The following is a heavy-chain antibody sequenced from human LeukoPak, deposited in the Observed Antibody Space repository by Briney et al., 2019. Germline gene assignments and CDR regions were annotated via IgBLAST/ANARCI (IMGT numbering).Heavy chain of an antibody. CDR3: VGTIASRGSEY. D-gene: IGHD6-6*01. J-gene: IGHJ4*02. CDR2: LPPDELGI. V-gene: IGHV3-74*01. Sequence: GGSLRLSCAASGFTFTNCWMHWVRQAPGMGLVWVSRLPPDELGIIYADSVKGRFTVSRDNAKNTVYLQMNNLRVDDTAMYYCVGTIASRGSEYWGQGALVTVSS. CDR1: GFTFTNCW.